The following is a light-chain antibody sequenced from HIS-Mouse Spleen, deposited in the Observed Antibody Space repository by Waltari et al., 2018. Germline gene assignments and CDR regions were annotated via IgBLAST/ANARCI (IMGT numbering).Light chain of an antibody. CDR2: DAS. J-gene: IGKJ3*01. CDR1: QDISNY. V-gene: IGKV1-33*01. CDR3: QQYDNLPAFT. Sequence: DIQMTQPPSSLSASVGDRVTITCQASQDISNYLNWYQQKPGKAPKLLIYDASNLETGVPSRFSGSGSGTDFTFTISSLQPEDIATYYCQQYDNLPAFTFGPGTKVDIK.